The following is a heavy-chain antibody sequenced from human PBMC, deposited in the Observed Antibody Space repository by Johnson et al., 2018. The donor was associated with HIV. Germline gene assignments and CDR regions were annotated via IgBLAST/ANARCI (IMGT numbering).Heavy chain of an antibody. CDR2: ISYDGSNK. CDR3: ARDGAQQLARDAFDI. V-gene: IGHV3-30*04. J-gene: IGHJ3*02. Sequence: VQLVESGGGVVQPGRSLRLSCAASGFTFSSYAMHWVRQAPGKGLEWVAVISYDGSNKYYADSVKGRFTISRDNSKNTLYLQMNSRRAEDTAVYYCARDGAQQLARDAFDIWGQGTMVTVSA. D-gene: IGHD6-13*01. CDR1: GFTFSSYA.